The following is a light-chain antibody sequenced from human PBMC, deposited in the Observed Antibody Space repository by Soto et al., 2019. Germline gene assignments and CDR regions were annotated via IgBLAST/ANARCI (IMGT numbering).Light chain of an antibody. Sequence: EIVLTQSPATLSLSPGERATLSCRASQSVSSYLAWYQQKPGQAPRLLIYDASNRATGIPARFSGSGSGTDFTLTISSLEPEDFAVYYCQQRSNWPLTCGGATKVEIK. CDR3: QQRSNWPLT. CDR1: QSVSSY. J-gene: IGKJ4*01. V-gene: IGKV3-11*01. CDR2: DAS.